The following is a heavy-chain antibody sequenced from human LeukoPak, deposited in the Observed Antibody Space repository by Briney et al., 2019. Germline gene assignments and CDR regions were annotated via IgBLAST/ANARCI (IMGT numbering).Heavy chain of an antibody. CDR3: ARGAHPDYDILTGYYLYFDY. CDR1: GFTFSSYE. V-gene: IGHV3-48*03. J-gene: IGHJ4*02. Sequence: PGGSLRLSCAASGFTFSSYEMNRVRQAPGKGLEWVSYISSSGSTIYYADSVKGRFTISRDNAKNSLYLQMNSLRAEDTAVYYCARGAHPDYDILTGYYLYFDYWGQGTLVTVSS. D-gene: IGHD3-9*01. CDR2: ISSSGSTI.